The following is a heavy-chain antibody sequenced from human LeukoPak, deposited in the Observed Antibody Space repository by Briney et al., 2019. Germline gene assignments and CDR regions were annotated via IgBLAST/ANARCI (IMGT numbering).Heavy chain of an antibody. V-gene: IGHV3-43*01. D-gene: IGHD4-23*01. CDR3: VRDRERGGNGPIRH. CDR2: ITWDDGST. CDR1: GFTLHDYN. J-gene: IGHJ1*01. Sequence: GGSLRLSCAASGFTLHDYNMHWVRQAPGKGLEWVSHITWDDGSTYYADSVKGRFTVSRDDSKNSLYLQMTSLRTDDTALYYCVRDRERGGNGPIRHWGQGTLVTVSS.